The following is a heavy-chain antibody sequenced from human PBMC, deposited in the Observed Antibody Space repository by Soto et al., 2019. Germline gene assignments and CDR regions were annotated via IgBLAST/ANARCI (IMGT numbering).Heavy chain of an antibody. D-gene: IGHD1-1*01. CDR1: GFTFGRSG. V-gene: IGHV3-33*01. CDR3: ARDLNTGDIDY. CDR2: IWFDGSKK. J-gene: IGHJ4*02. Sequence: QVQMVESGGGVVQPGTSLRLSCVASGFTFGRSGMHWVRQAPGGALEWVAIIWFDGSKKYYADSVKGRLTVSRDNSKNTLYLKMDSLRGDDTAVYYCARDLNTGDIDYWGQGTLVTVSS.